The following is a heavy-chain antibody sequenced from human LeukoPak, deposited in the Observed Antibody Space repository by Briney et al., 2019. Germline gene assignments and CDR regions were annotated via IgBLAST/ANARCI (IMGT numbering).Heavy chain of an antibody. D-gene: IGHD4-17*01. J-gene: IGHJ4*02. CDR3: ARGDDDYVRYFDY. CDR2: TSSGSATR. Sequence: HTGESLRLSCAVSGFKFSSYSMIWVRQAPGKGLEWISYTSSGSATRSYADSVQGRFTVSRDNVKNSLYLQMNSLRDEDTAVYFCARGDDDYVRYFDYWGQGTLVAVSS. V-gene: IGHV3-48*02. CDR1: GFKFSSYS.